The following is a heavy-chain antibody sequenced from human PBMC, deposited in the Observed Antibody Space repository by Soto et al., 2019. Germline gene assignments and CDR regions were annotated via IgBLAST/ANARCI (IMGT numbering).Heavy chain of an antibody. D-gene: IGHD5-12*01. Sequence: NPSETLSLTCDVSRYSINNNNWWSWVRQPPGGGLEWIGELHHGGSTNYNPSLESRATFSVDISKNQFFLKLSSVTAADTAVYYCTKNSAYALDYWGQGTLVTVSS. CDR1: RYSINNNNW. CDR2: LHHGGST. V-gene: IGHV4-4*02. J-gene: IGHJ4*02. CDR3: TKNSAYALDY.